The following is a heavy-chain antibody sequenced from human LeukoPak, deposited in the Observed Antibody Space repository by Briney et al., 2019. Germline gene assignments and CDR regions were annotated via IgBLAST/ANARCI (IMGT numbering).Heavy chain of an antibody. V-gene: IGHV3-48*03. J-gene: IGHJ4*02. CDR3: ARGYSYGQLYHFDN. CDR2: ISSSGSTT. Sequence: PGGSLRLSCAASGFTFSSYEMNWVRQAPGKGLEWVSYISSSGSTTYYADSVKGRFTISRDSATNSLYLQMNSLRAEDTAVYYCARGYSYGQLYHFDNWGQGTLVTVSS. CDR1: GFTFSSYE. D-gene: IGHD5-18*01.